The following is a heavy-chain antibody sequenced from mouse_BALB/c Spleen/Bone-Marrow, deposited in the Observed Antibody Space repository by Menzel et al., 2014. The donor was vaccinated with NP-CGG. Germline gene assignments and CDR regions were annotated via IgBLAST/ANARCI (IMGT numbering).Heavy chain of an antibody. V-gene: IGHV1-7*01. J-gene: IGHJ2*01. CDR2: INPSTGYT. CDR1: GYTFTSYW. D-gene: IGHD4-1*01. Sequence: VQLQQSGAELAKPGASVKMSCKASGYTFTSYWMHWVKQRPGQGLEWIGYINPSTGYTEYNQKFKDKATLTADKSSSTAYMQLCSLTSEDSAVYYCARGVGRAFDYWGQGTTLTVSS. CDR3: ARGVGRAFDY.